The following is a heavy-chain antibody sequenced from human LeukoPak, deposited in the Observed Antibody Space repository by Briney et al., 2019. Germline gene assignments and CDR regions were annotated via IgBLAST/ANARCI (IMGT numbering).Heavy chain of an antibody. CDR1: GFSFSSYA. D-gene: IGHD4-17*01. V-gene: IGHV3-33*06. CDR2: IWYDGSNK. Sequence: GGSLRLSRAASGFSFSSYAMHWVRQAPGKGLEWVSAIWYDGSNKFYADSVKGRFTISRDSSKNTLFLQMNGLRAEDTAVYYCAKSGPDFGDLPSEYYFDFWGQGTLVTVSS. CDR3: AKSGPDFGDLPSEYYFDF. J-gene: IGHJ4*02.